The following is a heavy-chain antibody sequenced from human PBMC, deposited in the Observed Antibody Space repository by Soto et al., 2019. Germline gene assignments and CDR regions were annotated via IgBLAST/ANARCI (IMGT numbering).Heavy chain of an antibody. J-gene: IGHJ4*02. Sequence: EVQLVESGGGLIQPGGSLRLSCAASGFTVSNSYMSWVRQPPGKGPEWVSIIYSGGNTYYTDAVKGRFTISRDNSKNTLYLQMNSLRAEDTAIYYCASPTGDPRGEGYYFDYWGRGTLVTVSS. D-gene: IGHD7-27*01. CDR1: GFTVSNSY. CDR2: IYSGGNT. CDR3: ASPTGDPRGEGYYFDY. V-gene: IGHV3-53*01.